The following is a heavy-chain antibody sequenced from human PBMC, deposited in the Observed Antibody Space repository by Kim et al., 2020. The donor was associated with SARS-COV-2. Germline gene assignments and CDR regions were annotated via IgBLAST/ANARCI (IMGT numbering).Heavy chain of an antibody. Sequence: ASVKVSCKASGYTLTSYYMHWVRQAPGQGLEWMGIINPTGGSTNYAQKFQGRVTMTSDTSTSTIYMDLSSLRSEDTAVYYCARGTAVVVPIKKTHFAYWGQGTLVTVSS. CDR2: INPTGGST. CDR3: ARGTAVVVPIKKTHFAY. D-gene: IGHD2-21*01. V-gene: IGHV1-46*01. J-gene: IGHJ4*02. CDR1: GYTLTSYY.